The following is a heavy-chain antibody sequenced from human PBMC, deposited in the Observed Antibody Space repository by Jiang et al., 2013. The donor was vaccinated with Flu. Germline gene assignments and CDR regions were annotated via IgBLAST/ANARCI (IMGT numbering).Heavy chain of an antibody. CDR2: IWYDGSNK. CDR1: GFALRSYG. CDR3: ARDAVVLAMDY. Sequence: QLVESGGGLVQPGGSLRLSCAASGFALRSYGMHWVRQAPGKGLEWVAVIWYDGSNKYYADSVKGRFTISRDNSKNTLYLQMNSLRAEDTAVYYCARDAVVLAMDYWGQGTLVTVSS. J-gene: IGHJ4*02. V-gene: IGHV3-33*08. D-gene: IGHD4-23*01.